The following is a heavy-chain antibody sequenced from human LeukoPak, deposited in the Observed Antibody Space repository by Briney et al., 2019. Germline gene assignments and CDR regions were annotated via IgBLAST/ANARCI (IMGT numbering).Heavy chain of an antibody. CDR3: ARDVERAPPFYFDY. Sequence: SETLSLTCTVSGGSISSYYWSWIRQPAGKGLEWIGRIYTSGSTNYNPSLKSRVTMSVDTSKNQFSLKLSSVTAADTAVYYCARDVERAPPFYFDYWGQGTLVPVST. CDR2: IYTSGST. J-gene: IGHJ4*02. D-gene: IGHD3-3*01. V-gene: IGHV4-4*07. CDR1: GGSISSYY.